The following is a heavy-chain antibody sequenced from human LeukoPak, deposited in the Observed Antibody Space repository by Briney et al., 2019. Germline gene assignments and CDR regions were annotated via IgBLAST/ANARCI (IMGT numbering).Heavy chain of an antibody. J-gene: IGHJ3*01. Sequence: GGSLRLSCVGSGFSLEDYAMHWVRQVPGKGPEWVSSISWDSGSQAYTDSVKGRFTISRDNDKNSLYLQMNSLRLEDTAFYYCIKDMGFDLLKDAFHVWGQGTLVTVSS. CDR2: ISWDSGSQ. D-gene: IGHD3-9*01. V-gene: IGHV3-9*01. CDR1: GFSLEDYA. CDR3: IKDMGFDLLKDAFHV.